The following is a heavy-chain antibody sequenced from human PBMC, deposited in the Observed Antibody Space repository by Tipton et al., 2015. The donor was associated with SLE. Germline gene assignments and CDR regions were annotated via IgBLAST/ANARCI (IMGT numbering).Heavy chain of an antibody. D-gene: IGHD4-23*01. CDR2: IYYSGST. V-gene: IGHV4-59*01. Sequence: TLSLTCTVSGGSISSYYWSWIRQPPGKGLEWIGYIYYSGSTNYNPSLKSRVTISVDTSKNQFSLKLSSVTAADTAVYYCARDSLNYGGTPEWYFDLWGRGTLVTVSS. CDR3: ARDSLNYGGTPEWYFDL. CDR1: GGSISSYY. J-gene: IGHJ2*01.